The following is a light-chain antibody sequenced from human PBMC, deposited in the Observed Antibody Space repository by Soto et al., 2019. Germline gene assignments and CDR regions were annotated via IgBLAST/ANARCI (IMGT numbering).Light chain of an antibody. Sequence: EIVMTQSPATLSVSAGERATLSCRASQSFSSNLAWYQHKPGQAPRLLIYGASTRATGIPARFSGSGSGTEFTLTISSLQSEDSAVYYCQQYNNWPPLFGQGTRLEIK. J-gene: IGKJ5*01. CDR2: GAS. V-gene: IGKV3-15*01. CDR1: QSFSSN. CDR3: QQYNNWPPL.